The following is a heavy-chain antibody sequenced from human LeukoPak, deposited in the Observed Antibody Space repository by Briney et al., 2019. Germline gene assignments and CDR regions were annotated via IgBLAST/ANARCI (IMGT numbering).Heavy chain of an antibody. Sequence: PAGTLTLPGAGAVLTSRSYWMDWVRQAPGMGLELVAMMYSDGSNKYYADGVKGRFTISRDNSKNTVYLQMNSLRADDTAGYYCAKNYCSGRRCFDYWGQGTLVTVS. J-gene: IGHJ4*02. CDR1: VLTSRSYW. CDR3: AKNYCSGRRCFDY. V-gene: IGHV3-30*18. D-gene: IGHD2-15*01. CDR2: MYSDGSNK.